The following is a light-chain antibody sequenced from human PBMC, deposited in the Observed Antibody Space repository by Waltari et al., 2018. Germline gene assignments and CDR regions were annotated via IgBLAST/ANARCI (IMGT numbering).Light chain of an antibody. Sequence: QSALTQPASVSGSPGQSITISCTGSSTDVGAYNFVSWYQQHPGQNPKLILYDVGNRPSGISHRFSASKSGNTASLTISGLQEEDEGEYYCSSYTTSTTLLFGTGTRLTVL. J-gene: IGLJ1*01. CDR1: STDVGAYNF. CDR3: SSYTTSTTLL. V-gene: IGLV2-14*01. CDR2: DVG.